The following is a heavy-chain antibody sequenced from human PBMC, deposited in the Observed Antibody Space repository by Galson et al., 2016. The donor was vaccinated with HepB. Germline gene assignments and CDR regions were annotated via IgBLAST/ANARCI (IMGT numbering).Heavy chain of an antibody. CDR1: GASISSHNW. CDR3: ARILVGCTGTSRFFYP. CDR2: IDHRGTT. V-gene: IGHV4-4*02. D-gene: IGHD2-8*02. Sequence: ETLSPTCAVSGASISSHNWWNWVRQPPGKGLEWIGEIDHRGTTNYNPSLRRRVTISADKSKYQFSLKLTSVTAADTAVYYCARILVGCTGTSRFFYPWGQGTLVTVSS. J-gene: IGHJ5*02.